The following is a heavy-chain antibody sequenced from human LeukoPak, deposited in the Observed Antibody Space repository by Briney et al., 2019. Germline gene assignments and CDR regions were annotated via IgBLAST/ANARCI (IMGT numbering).Heavy chain of an antibody. CDR3: ARAGTMVTPAFDI. CDR2: ISSSSSYI. J-gene: IGHJ3*02. CDR1: GFTFSSYS. D-gene: IGHD4-23*01. V-gene: IGHV3-21*01. Sequence: GGSLRLSCAASGFTFSSYSMNWVRQAPGKGPEWVSSISSSSSYIYYADSVKGRFTISRDNAKNSLYLQMNSLRAEDTAVYYCARAGTMVTPAFDIWGQGTMVTVSS.